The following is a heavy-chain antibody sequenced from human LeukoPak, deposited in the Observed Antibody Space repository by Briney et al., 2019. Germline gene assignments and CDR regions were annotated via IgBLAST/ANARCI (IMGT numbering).Heavy chain of an antibody. V-gene: IGHV3-53*01. CDR1: GFTFSSYG. CDR2: LHTDDST. Sequence: PGGSLRLSCAASGFTFSSYGMHWVRQAPRSGLELVSVLHTDDSTDYADSVKGRFTISRDNSKNTLHLQMNNLRAEDTAVYYCARGRPNWYFDFWGRGTLVTVSS. D-gene: IGHD6-6*01. CDR3: ARGRPNWYFDF. J-gene: IGHJ2*01.